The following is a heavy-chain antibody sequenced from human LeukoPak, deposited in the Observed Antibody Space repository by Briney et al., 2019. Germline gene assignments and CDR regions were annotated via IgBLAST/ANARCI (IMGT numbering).Heavy chain of an antibody. Sequence: GPTLVNPTQTLTLTCTFSRFSLSTSEVGVGWIRQPPGKALEWLALVSWDDDKRYSPSLKSRLTITKDTSKNQVVLTMTNMDPVDTATYYCAHSFQFLEWLIIDYWGQGTLVTVSS. J-gene: IGHJ4*02. D-gene: IGHD3-3*01. V-gene: IGHV2-5*02. CDR2: VSWDDDK. CDR3: AHSFQFLEWLIIDY. CDR1: RFSLSTSEVG.